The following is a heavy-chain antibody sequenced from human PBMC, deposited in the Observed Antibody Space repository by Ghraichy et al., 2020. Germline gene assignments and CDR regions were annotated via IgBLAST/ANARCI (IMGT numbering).Heavy chain of an antibody. V-gene: IGHV4-38-2*02. CDR2: IHHIGST. D-gene: IGHD2-21*02. J-gene: IGHJ4*02. Sequence: SETLSLTCIVSGYSISSGYYWGWIRQPPGKVLEWIGVIHHIGSTYNNPSLKSRVTMSVDPSKNQLSLRLTSVTAADTAVYFCARVVNCGGDCYYYFDFWGQGTLVTVSS. CDR3: ARVVNCGGDCYYYFDF. CDR1: GYSISSGYY.